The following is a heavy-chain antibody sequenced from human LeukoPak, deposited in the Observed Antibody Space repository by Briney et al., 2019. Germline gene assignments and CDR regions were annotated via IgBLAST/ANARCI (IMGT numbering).Heavy chain of an antibody. CDR2: ISVGAEYI. CDR3: GRYYVMDV. V-gene: IGHV3-23*01. CDR1: GFTFSTYV. Sequence: PGGSLRLSCAASGFTFSTYVMNWFRQAPGKGLEWVSTISVGAEYIFYADSVKGRFTISRDNSKSTLYLQMNSLRAEDTAVYYCGRYYVMDVWGQGTSVTVSS. J-gene: IGHJ6*02.